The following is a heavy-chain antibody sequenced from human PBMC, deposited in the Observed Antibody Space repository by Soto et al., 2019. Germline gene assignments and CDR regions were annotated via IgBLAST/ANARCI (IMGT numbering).Heavy chain of an antibody. CDR3: AKPRKPRWCPFGD. CDR1: GFTFSSYA. V-gene: IGHV3-23*01. J-gene: IGHJ4*02. D-gene: IGHD2-21*01. CDR2: ISGSGGST. Sequence: AGGSLRLSCAASGFTFSSYAMSWVRQAPGKGLEWVSAISGSGGSTYYADSVKGRFTISRDNSKNTLYLQMNSLRAEDTAVYYCAKPRKPRWCPFGDWGQGTLVTVSS.